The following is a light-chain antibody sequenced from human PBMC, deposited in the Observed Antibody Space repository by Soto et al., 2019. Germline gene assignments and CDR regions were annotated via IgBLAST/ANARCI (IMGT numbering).Light chain of an antibody. V-gene: IGLV2-14*01. CDR2: EVT. Sequence: QSALTQPASVSGSPGQSITVSCTGTSSDVGGHNYVSWIQQHPGQAPKLLIYEVTTRPSGVSTRLSGSKSGNTASLTISGLQAEDEADYHCSSYSSSGTLFVFGTGTKLTVL. J-gene: IGLJ1*01. CDR3: SSYSSSGTLFV. CDR1: SSDVGGHNY.